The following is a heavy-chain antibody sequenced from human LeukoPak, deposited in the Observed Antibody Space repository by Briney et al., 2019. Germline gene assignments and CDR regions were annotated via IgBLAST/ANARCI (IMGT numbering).Heavy chain of an antibody. D-gene: IGHD2-15*01. CDR2: INPSGGST. V-gene: IGHV1-46*01. CDR3: ARECSGGSCPNGVDY. J-gene: IGHJ4*02. CDR1: GYTFTSYY. Sequence: ASAKVSCKASGYTFTSYYMHWVRQAPGQGLEWMGIINPSGGSTSYAQKFQGRVTMTRDTSTSTVYMELSSLRSEDTAVYYCARECSGGSCPNGVDYWGQGTLVTVSS.